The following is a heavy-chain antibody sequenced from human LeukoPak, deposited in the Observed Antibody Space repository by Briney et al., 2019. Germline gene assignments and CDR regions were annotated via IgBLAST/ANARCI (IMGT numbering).Heavy chain of an antibody. V-gene: IGHV3-74*03. CDR1: GFTFRSCW. CDR3: ARRDNSFDP. Sequence: GGSLRLSCEASGFTFRSCWMHWVREAPGKGLVWVSRINSDGSSITYADSVKGRFTISRDNAKNTLYLQMNSLRVEDTAVYYCARRDNSFDPWGPGTMVTVSS. J-gene: IGHJ5*02. CDR2: INSDGSSI.